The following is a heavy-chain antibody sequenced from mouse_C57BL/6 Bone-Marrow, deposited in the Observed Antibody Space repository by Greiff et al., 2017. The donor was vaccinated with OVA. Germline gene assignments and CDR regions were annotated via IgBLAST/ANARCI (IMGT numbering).Heavy chain of an antibody. Sequence: QVQLQQPGAELVKPGASVKMSCKASGYTFTSYWITWVKQRPGQGLEWIGDIYPGCGSTNYNEKFKSKATLTVDTSSSTADLQLSSLTSEDSAVXSCAKTFYAMDFWGQGTSVTVSS. J-gene: IGHJ4*01. CDR3: AKTFYAMDF. CDR2: IYPGCGST. V-gene: IGHV1-55*01. CDR1: GYTFTSYW.